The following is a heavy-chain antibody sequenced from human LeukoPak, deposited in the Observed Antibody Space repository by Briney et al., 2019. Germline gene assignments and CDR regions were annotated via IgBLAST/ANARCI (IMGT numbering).Heavy chain of an antibody. V-gene: IGHV1-2*02. CDR2: INPNSGGT. CDR1: GYTFTGYY. Sequence: GASVKVSCKASGYTFTGYYMHWVRQAPGKGLEWMGWINPNSGGTNYAQKLQGRVTMTRDTSISIVYMELSRLTSDDTAVYYCARDGGFDYWGQGTLVTVSS. J-gene: IGHJ4*02. CDR3: ARDGGFDY. D-gene: IGHD3-10*01.